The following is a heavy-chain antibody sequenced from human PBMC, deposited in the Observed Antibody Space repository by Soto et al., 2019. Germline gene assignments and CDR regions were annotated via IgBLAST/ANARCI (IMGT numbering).Heavy chain of an antibody. J-gene: IGHJ4*02. Sequence: GGSLRLSCAASGFTFSNAWMSWVRQAPGKGLEWVGRIKSKTDGGTTDYAAPVKGRFTISRDDSKDTLYLQMNSLKTEDTAVYYCTTGEYCGGDCYSYAFDYWGQGTLVTVSS. CDR2: IKSKTDGGTT. V-gene: IGHV3-15*01. CDR3: TTGEYCGGDCYSYAFDY. CDR1: GFTFSNAW. D-gene: IGHD2-21*02.